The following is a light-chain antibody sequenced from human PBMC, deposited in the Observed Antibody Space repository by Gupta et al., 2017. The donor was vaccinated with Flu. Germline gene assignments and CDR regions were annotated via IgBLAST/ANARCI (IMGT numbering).Light chain of an antibody. CDR2: VAS. CDR3: QQLTSYPLT. J-gene: IGKJ4*01. CDR1: QGIVSH. Sequence: DIHLTQSPSFLSASVGDRVSLTCRASQGIVSHLAWYQQKPGKAPKLLIYVASTLQSGVPSRFSGSRSGTEFTLTISSLQPEDSATYWCQQLTSYPLTFGGGTKVEIK. V-gene: IGKV1-9*01.